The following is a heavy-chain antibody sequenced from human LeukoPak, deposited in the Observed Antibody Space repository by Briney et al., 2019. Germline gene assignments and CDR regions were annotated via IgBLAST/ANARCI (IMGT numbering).Heavy chain of an antibody. CDR2: IWYDGSNK. J-gene: IGHJ4*02. V-gene: IGHV3-33*01. Sequence: GGSLRLSCAASGFTFSSYGMHWVRQAPGKGLEWVAVIWYDGSNKYYADSVKGRFTISRDNSKNTLYLQMNSLRAEDTAVYYCARSKWSWYFDYWGQGALVTVSS. D-gene: IGHD1-26*01. CDR3: ARSKWSWYFDY. CDR1: GFTFSSYG.